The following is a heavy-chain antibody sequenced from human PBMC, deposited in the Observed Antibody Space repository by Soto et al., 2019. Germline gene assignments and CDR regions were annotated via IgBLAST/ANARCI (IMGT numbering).Heavy chain of an antibody. Sequence: PGGSLRLSCATSGLTFSNYAMSWVRQAPGGGLEWVSSMSGSSSTTYYADSVRGRFTISRDRSKNTLYLQMNSLRAEDTAIYYCAKVFSPEGANYFDYWGQGTLVTVYS. D-gene: IGHD1-26*01. CDR2: MSGSSSTT. V-gene: IGHV3-23*01. CDR1: GLTFSNYA. CDR3: AKVFSPEGANYFDY. J-gene: IGHJ4*02.